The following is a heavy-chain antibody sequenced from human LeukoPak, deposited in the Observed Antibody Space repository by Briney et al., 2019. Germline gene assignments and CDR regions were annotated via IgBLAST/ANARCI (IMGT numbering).Heavy chain of an antibody. J-gene: IGHJ4*02. CDR1: GFTFSNYW. CDR3: ARALDSSSSRYQAFEE. Sequence: GXXRLSCSASGFTFSNYWMSWVRQAPGKGLEWVANIKQDESEKYYVDSVKGRSTISRDNAKSSLYLQMNSLRAEDTAVYYCARALDSSSSRYQAFEEWGQGTLVTVSS. V-gene: IGHV3-7*01. CDR2: IKQDESEK. D-gene: IGHD2-2*01.